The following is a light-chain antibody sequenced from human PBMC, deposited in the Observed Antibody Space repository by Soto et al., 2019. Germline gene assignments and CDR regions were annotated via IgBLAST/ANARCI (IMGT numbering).Light chain of an antibody. Sequence: QSVRTQPASVSGSPGQSITISCTGTSSDVGGYNHVSWYQQHPGKAPKLIIYEVRNRPSGVSDRFSASKSGNTASLTISGLQAGDEADYYCSSYASSSSYVFGTGTKVTVL. V-gene: IGLV2-14*01. CDR2: EVR. CDR1: SSDVGGYNH. CDR3: SSYASSSSYV. J-gene: IGLJ1*01.